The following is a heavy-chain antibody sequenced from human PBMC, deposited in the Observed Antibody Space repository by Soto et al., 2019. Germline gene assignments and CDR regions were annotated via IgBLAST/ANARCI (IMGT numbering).Heavy chain of an antibody. V-gene: IGHV3-23*01. Sequence: EVQLLESGGGLVQPGGSLRLSCAASGFTFSRYAMGWVRQAPGKGLEWVSGISGSGGNIHYADSVKGRFTISRDNSKNTLYLQMNSLRVEDTAVYNCATQDFRGITGTTWGQGTLVTVSS. CDR3: ATQDFRGITGTT. D-gene: IGHD1-20*01. J-gene: IGHJ4*02. CDR1: GFTFSRYA. CDR2: ISGSGGNI.